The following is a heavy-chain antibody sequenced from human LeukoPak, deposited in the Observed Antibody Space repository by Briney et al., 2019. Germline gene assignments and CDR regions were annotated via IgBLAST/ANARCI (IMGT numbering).Heavy chain of an antibody. D-gene: IGHD3-3*01. Sequence: GGSLRLSCAASGFTFSSYSMNWVRQAPGKGLEWVSSISSSSSYIYYADSVKGRFTISRDNAKNSLYLQMNSLRAEDTAVYYCARDYLYDFWSGYMGPGYYYYYMDVWGKGTTVTVSS. CDR1: GFTFSSYS. CDR3: ARDYLYDFWSGYMGPGYYYYYMDV. CDR2: ISSSSSYI. J-gene: IGHJ6*03. V-gene: IGHV3-21*01.